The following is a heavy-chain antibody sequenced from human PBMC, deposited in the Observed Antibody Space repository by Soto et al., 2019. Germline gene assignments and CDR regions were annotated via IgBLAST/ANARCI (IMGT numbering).Heavy chain of an antibody. D-gene: IGHD5-12*01. Sequence: SETLSLTCTVSGGSISSYYWSWIRQPPGKGLEWIGYIYYSGSTNYNPSLKSRVTISVDTSKNQFSMKLSSVTAADTAVYYCARDSHGYSGHFTQRGNWFDPWGQGTLVTVSS. J-gene: IGHJ5*02. CDR2: IYYSGST. CDR3: ARDSHGYSGHFTQRGNWFDP. CDR1: GGSISSYY. V-gene: IGHV4-59*01.